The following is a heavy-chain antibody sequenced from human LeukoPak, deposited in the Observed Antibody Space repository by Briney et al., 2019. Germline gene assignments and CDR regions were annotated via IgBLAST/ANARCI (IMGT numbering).Heavy chain of an antibody. CDR2: IKQDGSEK. CDR3: ARDGPAAGLYFDY. Sequence: GGSLRLSCAASGFTFSSYWTNWVRQAPGKGLEWVASIKQDGSEKYYVDSVKGRFTIFRDNAKDSLYLQMNSLRVEDTAVYYCARDGPAAGLYFDYWGQGTLVTVSS. V-gene: IGHV3-7*03. CDR1: GFTFSSYW. D-gene: IGHD6-13*01. J-gene: IGHJ4*02.